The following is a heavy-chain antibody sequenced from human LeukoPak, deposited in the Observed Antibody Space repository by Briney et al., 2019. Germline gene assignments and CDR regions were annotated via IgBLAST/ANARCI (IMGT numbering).Heavy chain of an antibody. Sequence: GGSLILSCAASGFTFSSYSMNWVRQAPGHGLQWVSSISSSSSYIYYADSVKGRLTISRDNAKNSVHLPMNSLRAEDTAVYYCARVYYDSSGYQLNDYWGQGTLVTVSS. CDR3: ARVYYDSSGYQLNDY. CDR1: GFTFSSYS. D-gene: IGHD3-22*01. J-gene: IGHJ4*02. V-gene: IGHV3-21*01. CDR2: ISSSSSYI.